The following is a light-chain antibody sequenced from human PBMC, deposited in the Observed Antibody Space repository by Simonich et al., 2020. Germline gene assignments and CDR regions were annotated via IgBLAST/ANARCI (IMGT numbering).Light chain of an antibody. CDR2: DAS. V-gene: IGLV3-21*03. J-gene: IGLJ2*01. CDR3: QVWDSSSDHPV. CDR1: NIGSKS. Sequence: SSVLTQPPSVSVAPGKTARLTCEGNNIGSKSVHWYQQKPGQAPVLVVYDASDRPSGSPERFSGSNSGNTATLTISRVEAGDEADYYCQVWDSSSDHPVFGGGTKLTVL.